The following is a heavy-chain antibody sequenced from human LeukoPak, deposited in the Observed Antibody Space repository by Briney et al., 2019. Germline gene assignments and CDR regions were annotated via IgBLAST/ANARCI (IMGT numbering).Heavy chain of an antibody. CDR3: AEGGDSSGYHHY. Sequence: SVKVSCKASGGTFSSYAISWVRQAPGQGLEWMGRIIPILGIANYAQKFQGRVTITADKSTSTAYMELSSLRSEDTAVYYCAEGGDSSGYHHYWGQRTLATVSS. V-gene: IGHV1-69*04. CDR2: IIPILGIA. J-gene: IGHJ4*02. D-gene: IGHD3-22*01. CDR1: GGTFSSYA.